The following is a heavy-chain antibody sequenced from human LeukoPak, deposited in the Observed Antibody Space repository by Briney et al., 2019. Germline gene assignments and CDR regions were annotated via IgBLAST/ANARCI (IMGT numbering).Heavy chain of an antibody. CDR2: IYTSGST. CDR1: GGSISSYY. CDR3: ARYYYDSSGYPLYYYGMDV. D-gene: IGHD3-22*01. J-gene: IGHJ6*02. Sequence: SETLSLTCTVSGGSISSYYWSWIRQPAGKGLEWIGRIYTSGSTNYNPSLKSRVTMSVDTSKNQFSLKLSSVTAADTAVYYCARYYYDSSGYPLYYYGMDVWGQGTTVTVSS. V-gene: IGHV4-4*07.